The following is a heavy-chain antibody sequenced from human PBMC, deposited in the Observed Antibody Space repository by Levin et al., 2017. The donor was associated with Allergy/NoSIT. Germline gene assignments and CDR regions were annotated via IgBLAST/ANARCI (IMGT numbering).Heavy chain of an antibody. Sequence: SQTLSLTCAVSGGSISSGGYSWSWIRQPPGKGLEWIGYIYHSGSTYYNPSLKSRVTISVDRSKNQFSLKLSSVTAADTAVYYCAREATVTRAFDIWGQGTMVTVSS. CDR3: AREATVTRAFDI. V-gene: IGHV4-30-2*01. D-gene: IGHD4-17*01. CDR2: IYHSGST. CDR1: GGSISSGGYS. J-gene: IGHJ3*02.